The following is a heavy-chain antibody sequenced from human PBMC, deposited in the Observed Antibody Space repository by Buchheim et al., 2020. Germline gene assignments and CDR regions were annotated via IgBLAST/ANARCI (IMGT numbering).Heavy chain of an antibody. J-gene: IGHJ4*02. CDR1: GFTFSSYA. Sequence: QVQLVESGGGVVQPGRSLRLSCAASGFTFSSYAMHWVRQAPGKGLEWVAVISYDGSNKYYADSVKGRFTISRDNSKNTLYRQMSSLTAEDTAVYYCTRDTTRGGDCYCGQAYWGQGTL. CDR3: TRDTTRGGDCYCGQAY. CDR2: ISYDGSNK. V-gene: IGHV3-30-3*01. D-gene: IGHD2-21*02.